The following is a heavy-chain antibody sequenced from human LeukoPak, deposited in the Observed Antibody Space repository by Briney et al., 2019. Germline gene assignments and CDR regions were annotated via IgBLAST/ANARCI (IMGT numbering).Heavy chain of an antibody. J-gene: IGHJ1*01. Sequence: PSETLSLTCTVSGGSISSYYWSWIRQPPGKGLEWIGYIYYSGSTNYNPFLKSRVTISVDTSKNQFSLKLSSVTAADTAVYYCARAWMVRGVTFQHWGQGTLVTVSS. CDR3: ARAWMVRGVTFQH. V-gene: IGHV4-59*01. CDR2: IYYSGST. D-gene: IGHD3-10*01. CDR1: GGSISSYY.